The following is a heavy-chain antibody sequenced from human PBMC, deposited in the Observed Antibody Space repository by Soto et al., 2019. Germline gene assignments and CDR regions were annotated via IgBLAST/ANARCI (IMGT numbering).Heavy chain of an antibody. CDR2: MNPNSGNT. Sequence: QVQLVQSGAEVKKPGASVKVSCKASGYTFTSYDINWVRQATGQGLEWMGWMNPNSGNTGYAQKCQGRVTMTRNTSISTADMELSSLRSEDTAVYYCALTHLRFGGHHSWGQGTLVTVSS. V-gene: IGHV1-8*01. J-gene: IGHJ4*02. D-gene: IGHD3-10*01. CDR1: GYTFTSYD. CDR3: ALTHLRFGGHHS.